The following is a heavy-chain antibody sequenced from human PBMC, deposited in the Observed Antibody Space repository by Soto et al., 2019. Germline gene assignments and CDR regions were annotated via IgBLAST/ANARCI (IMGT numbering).Heavy chain of an antibody. CDR1: GFPFSGSA. D-gene: IGHD1-26*01. V-gene: IGHV3-73*02. J-gene: IGHJ5*02. CDR3: TSGWETSGRFDP. CDR2: IRSKANSYAT. Sequence: EVQLVESGGGLVQPGGSLKLSCAASGFPFSGSAMHWVRQASGKGLEWVGRIRSKANSYATAYAASVKGRFTISRDDSKNTAYLQMNSLKTEDTAVYYCTSGWETSGRFDPWGQGTLVTVSS.